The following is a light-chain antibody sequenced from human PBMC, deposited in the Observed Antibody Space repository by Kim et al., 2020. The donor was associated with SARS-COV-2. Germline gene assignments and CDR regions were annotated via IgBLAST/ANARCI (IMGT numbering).Light chain of an antibody. CDR2: NDS. CDR1: VLSRMF. J-gene: IGLJ3*02. CDR3: QSADSSGTYWV. V-gene: IGLV3-25*03. Sequence: PGRTARINCSGDVLSRMFAYWYQQKSGKAPVLVIYNDSEKPSGIPERFSGSSSGTTVTLTISGVQAEDEADYYCQSADSSGTYWVFGGGTQLTV.